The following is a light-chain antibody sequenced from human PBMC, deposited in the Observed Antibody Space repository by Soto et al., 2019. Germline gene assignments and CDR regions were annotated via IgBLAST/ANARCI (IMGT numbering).Light chain of an antibody. V-gene: IGKV3-15*01. CDR2: AAS. J-gene: IGKJ1*01. Sequence: EVVMTQSPATLSVSPGGRVTLSCRASQSVSSSLAWYQQKPGQAPRLLIYAASTRATGIPARFSGSGSGTEFTLTISSLQSEDFAVYHCQQYYKSPGTFGQGTKVEIK. CDR1: QSVSSS. CDR3: QQYYKSPGT.